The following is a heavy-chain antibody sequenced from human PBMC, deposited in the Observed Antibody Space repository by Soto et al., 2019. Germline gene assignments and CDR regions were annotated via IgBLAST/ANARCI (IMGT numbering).Heavy chain of an antibody. V-gene: IGHV3-23*01. CDR2: ISGSADST. D-gene: IGHD2-8*01. Sequence: EVQLLESGGGFIHPGGSLRLSCAPSGFSFSSFAMNWVRKAPGKGLDWVSIISGSADSTFYADYVQGRFTISRDNSKGTLYLQINSLRAEDTVVYYCAKARGAMIYAISVYGMDVWGQGTTVTFSS. CDR1: GFSFSSFA. CDR3: AKARGAMIYAISVYGMDV. J-gene: IGHJ6*02.